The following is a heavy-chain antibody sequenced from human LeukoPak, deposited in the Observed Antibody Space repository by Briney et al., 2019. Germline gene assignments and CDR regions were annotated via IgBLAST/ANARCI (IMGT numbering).Heavy chain of an antibody. CDR2: IYYSGST. CDR3: ASYGSGSYSFDY. D-gene: IGHD3-10*01. Sequence: SETLSLTCTVSGGSISSSSYYWGWIRQPPGKGLEWIGSIYYSGSTYYNPSLKSRVTISVDTSKNQFSLKLSSVTAADTAVYYCASYGSGSYSFDYWGQGTLVTVSS. J-gene: IGHJ4*02. V-gene: IGHV4-39*07. CDR1: GGSISSSSYY.